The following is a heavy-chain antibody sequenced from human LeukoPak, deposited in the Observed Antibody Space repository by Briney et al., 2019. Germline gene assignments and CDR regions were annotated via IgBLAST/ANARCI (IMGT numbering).Heavy chain of an antibody. D-gene: IGHD7-27*01. V-gene: IGHV4-59*01. CDR2: IYYSGST. J-gene: IGHJ3*02. CDR3: ARDHKLGAFDI. Sequence: SETLSLTCTVSGGSISSYYWSWIRQPPGKGLEWVGYIYYSGSTNYNPSLKSRVTISVDTSKNQFSLKLSSVTAADTAVYYCARDHKLGAFDIWGQGTMVTVSS. CDR1: GGSISSYY.